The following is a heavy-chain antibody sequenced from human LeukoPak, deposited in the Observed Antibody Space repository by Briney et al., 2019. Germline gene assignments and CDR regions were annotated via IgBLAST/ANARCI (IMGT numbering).Heavy chain of an antibody. CDR1: GGPVSGYF. V-gene: IGHV4-59*08. Sequence: PSETLSLTCTVSGGPVSGYFWSWNRQPPGKGLEWIGYIHYSGYTIYSPSFGSRVSISVDTSKNNFSLRLSSMTAADTAVYYCARHDDVGLFQHGMDVWGQGTTVTVS. CDR3: ARHDDVGLFQHGMDV. D-gene: IGHD1-1*01. CDR2: IHYSGYT. J-gene: IGHJ6*02.